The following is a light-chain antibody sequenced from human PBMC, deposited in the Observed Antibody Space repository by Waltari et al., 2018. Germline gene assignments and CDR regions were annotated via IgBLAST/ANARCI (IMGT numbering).Light chain of an antibody. CDR1: QTISKY. Sequence: IQMTQSPLSLSASVGDRVTITCRARQTISKYLNWYQQKPGKSPRLLIHAASRLQSGVPSRFSGSGSETEFTLTINSLQLEDFAIYYCQQTYTPPTWTFGQGTRVEIK. CDR2: AAS. J-gene: IGKJ1*01. V-gene: IGKV1-39*01. CDR3: QQTYTPPTWT.